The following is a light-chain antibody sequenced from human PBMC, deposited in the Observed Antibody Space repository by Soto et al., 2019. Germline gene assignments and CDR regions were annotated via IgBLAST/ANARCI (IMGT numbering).Light chain of an antibody. CDR1: TGAVTSGHY. J-gene: IGLJ1*01. V-gene: IGLV7-46*01. CDR3: LLSYTDEKV. Sequence: QAVVTQEPSLTVSPGGTVTLTCGFSTGAVTSGHYPYWFQQKPGQAPRTLIYDTSNKYSWTPARFSGSLLGGEAALTLSGAQPEDEADYYCLLSYTDEKVFGTGTKVTVL. CDR2: DTS.